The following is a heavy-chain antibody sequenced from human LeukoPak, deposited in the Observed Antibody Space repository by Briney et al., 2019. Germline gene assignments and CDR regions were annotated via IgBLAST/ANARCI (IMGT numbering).Heavy chain of an antibody. V-gene: IGHV3-30*18. CDR2: ISYDGSNK. CDR1: GFTFSSYG. J-gene: IGHJ6*02. CDR3: AKDLAYGGNSPYYYGMDV. Sequence: PGRSLRLSCAASGFTFSSYGMHWVRQAPGKGLEWVAVISYDGSNKYYADSVKGRFTISRDNSKNTLYLQMNSLRAEDTAVYYCAKDLAYGGNSPYYYGMDVWGQGTTVTVSS. D-gene: IGHD4-17*01.